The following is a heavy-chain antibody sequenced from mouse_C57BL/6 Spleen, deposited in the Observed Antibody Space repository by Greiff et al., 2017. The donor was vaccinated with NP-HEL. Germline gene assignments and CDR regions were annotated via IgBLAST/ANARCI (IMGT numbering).Heavy chain of an antibody. CDR1: GYTFTDYY. V-gene: IGHV1-76*01. CDR3: ARYGYYVTLYAMDY. CDR2: IYPGSGNT. Sequence: VQLQQSGAELVRPGASVKLSCKASGYTFTDYYINWVKQRPGQGLEWIARIYPGSGNTYYNEKFKGKATLTAEKSSSTAYMQLSSLTSEDSAVYFCARYGYYVTLYAMDYWGQGTSVTVSS. J-gene: IGHJ4*01. D-gene: IGHD2-3*01.